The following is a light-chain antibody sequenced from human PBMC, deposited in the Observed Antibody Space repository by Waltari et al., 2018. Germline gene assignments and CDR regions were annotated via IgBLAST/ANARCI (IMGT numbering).Light chain of an antibody. CDR2: DTT. Sequence: QAVVTQEPSLTVSPGGTVTLTCASNTGVVTSGHFPYWFQQKPGQAPKTLIYDTTNKHSWTPALFSGSLLGGKAALTLSGAQPEDEADYFCFLVYGGVGVFGGGTKLTVL. J-gene: IGLJ3*02. CDR3: FLVYGGVGV. CDR1: TGVVTSGHF. V-gene: IGLV7-46*01.